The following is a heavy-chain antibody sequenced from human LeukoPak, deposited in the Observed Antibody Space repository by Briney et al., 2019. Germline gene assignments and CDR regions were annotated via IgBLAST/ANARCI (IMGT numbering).Heavy chain of an antibody. CDR1: GYTFTGYY. Sequence: ASVKVSCKASGYTFTGYYMHWVRQAPGQGLEWMGWINPNSGGTNYAQKFQGRVTMTRDTSISTAYMELTRLNSDDTAVYYCAKNMGYGDYWYFDLWGRGTLVTVSS. D-gene: IGHD4-17*01. V-gene: IGHV1-2*02. CDR3: AKNMGYGDYWYFDL. J-gene: IGHJ2*01. CDR2: INPNSGGT.